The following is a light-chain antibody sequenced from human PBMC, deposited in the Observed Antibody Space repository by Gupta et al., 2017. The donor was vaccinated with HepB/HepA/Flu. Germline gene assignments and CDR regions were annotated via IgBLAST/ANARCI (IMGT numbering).Light chain of an antibody. CDR1: SSNIGGNT. CDR3: YYWDDHLNGPHWV. Sequence: QSVLTQPPSASGTPGQRVTISCSGSSSNIGGNTVNWYQQLPGTAPNLLICSNNQRPSGAADLSSGSTSASSASVATSPLPSEEEADYYDYYWDDHLNGPHWVFGGGTKLTVL. V-gene: IGLV1-44*01. CDR2: SNN. J-gene: IGLJ3*02.